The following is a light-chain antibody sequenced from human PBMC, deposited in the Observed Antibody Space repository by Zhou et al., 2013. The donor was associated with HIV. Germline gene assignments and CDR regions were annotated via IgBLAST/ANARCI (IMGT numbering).Light chain of an antibody. J-gene: IGLJ2*01. CDR1: KLEDKF. V-gene: IGLV3-1*01. CDR2: QDN. CDR3: GSYAGSSRWI. Sequence: SYELTQPPSVSVSPGQTASITCSGDKLEDKFVCWYQQKSGQSPVLVIYQDNKRPSGIPARFSGSNSGNTATLTISGTQAEDEAEYYCGSYAGSSRWIFGGGTKLTVL.